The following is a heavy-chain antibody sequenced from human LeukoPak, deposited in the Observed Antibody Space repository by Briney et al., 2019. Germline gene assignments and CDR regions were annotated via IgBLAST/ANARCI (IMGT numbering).Heavy chain of an antibody. CDR3: ARVKDYGDYDAFDI. V-gene: IGHV3-21*01. Sequence: GGSLRLSCAASGFTFRSYSMNWVRQAPGKGLEWVSSISSSSSYIYYADSVKGRFTISRDNAKNSLYLQMNSLRAEDTAVYYCARVKDYGDYDAFDIWGQGTMVTVSS. D-gene: IGHD4-17*01. CDR2: ISSSSSYI. J-gene: IGHJ3*02. CDR1: GFTFRSYS.